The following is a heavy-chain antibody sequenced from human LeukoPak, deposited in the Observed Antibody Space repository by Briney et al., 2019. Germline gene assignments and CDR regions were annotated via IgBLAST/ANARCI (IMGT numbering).Heavy chain of an antibody. CDR2: IYTSGST. J-gene: IGHJ3*02. V-gene: IGHV4-61*02. D-gene: IGHD3-10*01. CDR1: GGSISSGSYY. Sequence: SQTLSLTCTVSGGSISSGSYYWSWIRQPAGKGLEWIGRIYTSGSTNHNPSLKSRVTISVDTSKNQFSLKLSSVTAADTAVYYCARPRITMVRGAAFDIWGQGTMVTVSS. CDR3: ARPRITMVRGAAFDI.